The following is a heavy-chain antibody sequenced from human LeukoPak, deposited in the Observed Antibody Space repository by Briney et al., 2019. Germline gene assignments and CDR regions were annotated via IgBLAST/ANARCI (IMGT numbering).Heavy chain of an antibody. CDR2: ISYDGSNK. J-gene: IGHJ6*03. V-gene: IGHV3-30*18. CDR3: AKDSSIHLRVPGYYMDV. Sequence: PGGSLRLSCAASGFTFSDYNMHWVRQAPGKGLEWVTVISYDGSNKYYADSVKGRFTISRDNSKNTLYLQMNSLRAEDTAVYYCAKDSSIHLRVPGYYMDVWGKGTTVTVSS. D-gene: IGHD5-18*01. CDR1: GFTFSDYN.